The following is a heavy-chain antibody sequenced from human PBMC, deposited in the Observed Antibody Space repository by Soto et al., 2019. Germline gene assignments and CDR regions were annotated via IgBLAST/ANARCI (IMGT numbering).Heavy chain of an antibody. CDR3: STTVITAPLFEY. D-gene: IGHD2-21*02. CDR2: IRNKPNGHTT. Sequence: LRLSCEGSGFTFSGHYMDWVRQAPGKGLEWLGRIRNKPNGHTTAYAASVKGRFTISRDDSKNLVYLQMNSLKSEDTALYYCSTTVITAPLFEYWGQGTLVTVSS. J-gene: IGHJ4*02. V-gene: IGHV3-72*01. CDR1: GFTFSGHY.